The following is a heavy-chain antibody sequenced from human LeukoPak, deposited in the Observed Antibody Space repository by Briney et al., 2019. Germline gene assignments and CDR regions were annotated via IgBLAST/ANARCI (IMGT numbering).Heavy chain of an antibody. Sequence: SETLSLTCTVSGDSITDHYWSWIRQTPGKRPEWIGYMEYNGDTKYNPSLKSRVIISVDTSKNQFSLEVSAVTAADTAVYYCARASGDYWGQGTLVTVSS. CDR1: GDSITDHY. J-gene: IGHJ4*02. CDR3: ARASGDY. CDR2: MEYNGDT. D-gene: IGHD3-10*01. V-gene: IGHV4-59*11.